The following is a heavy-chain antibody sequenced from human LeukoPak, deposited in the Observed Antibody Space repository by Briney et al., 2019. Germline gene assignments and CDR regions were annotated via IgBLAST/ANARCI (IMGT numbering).Heavy chain of an antibody. J-gene: IGHJ4*02. V-gene: IGHV4-39*01. D-gene: IGHD1-26*01. CDR2: IYYSGST. Sequence: PGGSLRLSCAASGLTFSNYWMDWVRQPPGKGLEWIGGIYYSGSTYYIPSLKSRVTISVDTSRNEFSLRLSSVTAADTALYFCARQSGSYGGILDNWGQGILGTVSS. CDR3: ARQSGSYGGILDN. CDR1: GLTFSNYW.